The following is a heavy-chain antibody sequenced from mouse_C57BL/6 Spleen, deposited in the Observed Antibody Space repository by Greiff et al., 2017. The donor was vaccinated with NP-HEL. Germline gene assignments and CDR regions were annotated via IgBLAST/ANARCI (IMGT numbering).Heavy chain of an antibody. Sequence: QVQLQQPGAELVMPGASVKLSCKASGYTFTSYWMHWVKQRPGQGLEWIGEIDPSDSYTNYNQKFKGKSTLTVDKSSSTAYMQLSSLTSEDSAVYYCARSVFDYTYYFDYWGQGTTLTVSS. CDR2: IDPSDSYT. D-gene: IGHD2-4*01. V-gene: IGHV1-69*01. CDR3: ARSVFDYTYYFDY. J-gene: IGHJ2*01. CDR1: GYTFTSYW.